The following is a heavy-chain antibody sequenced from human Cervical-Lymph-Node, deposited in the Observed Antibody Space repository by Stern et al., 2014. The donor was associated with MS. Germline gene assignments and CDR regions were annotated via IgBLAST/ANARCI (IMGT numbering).Heavy chain of an antibody. CDR2: ISWNSGNI. D-gene: IGHD2-15*01. CDR3: AKDINLRGTYYFDY. Sequence: EVQLEESGGGLVQPGRSLRLSCAASGFTFDDYALHWVRQAPGKGLEWGSGISWNSGNIGYADSVKGRFTISRDNAKNSLYLQMNSLRAEDTALYYCAKDINLRGTYYFDYWGQGTLVTVSS. CDR1: GFTFDDYA. V-gene: IGHV3-9*01. J-gene: IGHJ4*02.